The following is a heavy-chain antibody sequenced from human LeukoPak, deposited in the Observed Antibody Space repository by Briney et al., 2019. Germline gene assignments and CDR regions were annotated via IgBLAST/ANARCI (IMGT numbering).Heavy chain of an antibody. D-gene: IGHD2-21*01. Sequence: GGSLRLSCITSGFTLSNALMSCGRQAPEKGLEWVGRVKGKADGAAADYAAPVRGRFTISADDSRDTLYLQMRGLKTEDTAIYYCIMEHNWGRGTLVTVSS. J-gene: IGHJ4*01. V-gene: IGHV3-15*01. CDR1: GFTLSNAL. CDR3: IMEHN. CDR2: VKGKADGAAA.